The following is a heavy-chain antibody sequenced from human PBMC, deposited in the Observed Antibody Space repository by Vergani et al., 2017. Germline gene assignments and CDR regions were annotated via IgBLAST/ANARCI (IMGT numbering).Heavy chain of an antibody. Sequence: QVQLQESGPGLVKPSQTLSLTCTVSGGSISSGSYYWSWIRQPAGKGLEWIGRIYTSGSTNYNPSLKSRVTISVDTSKNQFSLKLSSVTAADTAVYYCARSNLAMGPSPFDYWGQGTLVTVSS. D-gene: IGHD5-18*01. CDR1: GGSISSGSYY. CDR2: IYTSGST. CDR3: ARSNLAMGPSPFDY. V-gene: IGHV4-61*02. J-gene: IGHJ4*02.